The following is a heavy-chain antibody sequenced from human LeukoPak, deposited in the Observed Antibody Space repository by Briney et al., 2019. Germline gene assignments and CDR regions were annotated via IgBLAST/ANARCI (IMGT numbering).Heavy chain of an antibody. CDR2: ISGYSSNT. D-gene: IGHD3-16*01. J-gene: IGHJ3*02. CDR3: ARATGTWGHDGFDI. V-gene: IGHV1-18*01. Sequence: GASVKVSCKASGYTFTSYGISWVRQAPGQGLEWMGWISGYSSNTNYAQRLQGRVTMTTDTSTNTAYMELRSLISDDTAVYYCARATGTWGHDGFDIWGQGTMVTVSS. CDR1: GYTFTSYG.